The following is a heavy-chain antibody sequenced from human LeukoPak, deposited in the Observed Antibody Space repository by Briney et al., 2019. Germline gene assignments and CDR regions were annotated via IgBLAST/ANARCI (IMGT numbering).Heavy chain of an antibody. V-gene: IGHV1-69*10. Sequence: GASVKVSCKASGYTFTSYGISWVRQAPGQGLEWMGGIIPIFGIANYAQKFQGRVTITADKSTSTAYMELSSLRSEDTAVYYCARRHNSGSYPFDYWGQGTLVTVSS. CDR3: ARRHNSGSYPFDY. CDR1: GYTFTSYG. CDR2: IIPIFGIA. J-gene: IGHJ4*02. D-gene: IGHD1-26*01.